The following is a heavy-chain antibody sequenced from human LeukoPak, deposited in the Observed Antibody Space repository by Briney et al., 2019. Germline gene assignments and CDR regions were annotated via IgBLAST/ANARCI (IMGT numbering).Heavy chain of an antibody. V-gene: IGHV1-24*01. CDR2: FDPEDGET. Sequence: ASVKVSCKVSGYTLTELSMHWVRQAPGKGLEWMGGFDPEDGETIYAQKFQGRVTMTEDTSTDTAYMELSSLRSEDTAVCYCATHRNGIVVVPAARYQFDYWGQGTLVTVSS. D-gene: IGHD2-2*01. CDR3: ATHRNGIVVVPAARYQFDY. CDR1: GYTLTELS. J-gene: IGHJ4*02.